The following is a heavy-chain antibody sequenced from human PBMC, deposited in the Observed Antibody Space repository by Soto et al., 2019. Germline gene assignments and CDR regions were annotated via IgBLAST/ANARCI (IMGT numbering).Heavy chain of an antibody. Sequence: EVQLVESGGGLVKPGGSLRLSCAASGFTFSNAWMNWVRQAPGKGLEWVGRIKSKTDGGTTDYTAPVKGRFAISRDDSKTTLYLQMNSLKTEDTAVYYCTTDCEDIVLVPAAMIGYWGQGTLVTVSS. CDR1: GFTFSNAW. CDR3: TTDCEDIVLVPAAMIGY. D-gene: IGHD2-2*01. CDR2: IKSKTDGGTT. V-gene: IGHV3-15*07. J-gene: IGHJ4*02.